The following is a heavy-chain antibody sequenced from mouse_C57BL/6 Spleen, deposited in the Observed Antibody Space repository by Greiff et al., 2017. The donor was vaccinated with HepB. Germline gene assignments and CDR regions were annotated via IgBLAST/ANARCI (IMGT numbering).Heavy chain of an antibody. J-gene: IGHJ2*01. V-gene: IGHV1-12*01. D-gene: IGHD2-5*01. Sequence: QVTLKVSGAELVRPGASVKMSCKASGYTFTSYNMHWVKQTPRQGLEWIGAIYPGNGDTSYNQKFKGKATLTVDNSSSTAYMQLSSLTAEDSAVYFCARVAYYSNYGVDYWGQGTTLTVSS. CDR2: IYPGNGDT. CDR3: ARVAYYSNYGVDY. CDR1: GYTFTSYN.